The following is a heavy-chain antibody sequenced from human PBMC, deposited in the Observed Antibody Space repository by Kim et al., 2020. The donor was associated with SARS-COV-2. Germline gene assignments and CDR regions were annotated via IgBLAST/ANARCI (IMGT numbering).Heavy chain of an antibody. CDR1: GYTFTDHW. V-gene: IGHV5-51*01. D-gene: IGHD1-7*01. CDR3: AREPENWNYWGYYFDF. Sequence: GESLKISCKGSGYTFTDHWIGWVRQMPGKGLEWMGIIYPRDSDAKFSPSFQGQVTISVDKSVNTAYLHWSSLQASDTAMYYCAREPENWNYWGYYFDFWGQGTLVTVSS. J-gene: IGHJ4*02. CDR2: IYPRDSDA.